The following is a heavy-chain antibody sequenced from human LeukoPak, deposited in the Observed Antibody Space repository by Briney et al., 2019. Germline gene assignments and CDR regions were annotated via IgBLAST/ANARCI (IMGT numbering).Heavy chain of an antibody. CDR1: GYTFTSYA. CDR2: MNPNSGNT. V-gene: IGHV1-8*02. D-gene: IGHD3-22*01. J-gene: IGHJ1*01. CDR3: ARAYYYDSSGYDEYFQH. Sequence: ASVTVSCKASGYTFTSYAMHWVRQAPGQRLEWMGWMNPNSGNTGYAQKFQGRVTMTRNTSISTAYMELSSLRSEDTAVYYCARAYYYDSSGYDEYFQHWGQGTLVTVSS.